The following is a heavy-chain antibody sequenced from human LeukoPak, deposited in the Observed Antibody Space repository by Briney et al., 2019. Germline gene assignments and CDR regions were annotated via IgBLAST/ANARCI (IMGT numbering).Heavy chain of an antibody. CDR2: IYSDGST. J-gene: IGHJ4*02. D-gene: IGHD6-13*01. CDR3: ARGYSSSWPRSFVLDY. CDR1: GFIVSSNY. V-gene: IGHV3-53*05. Sequence: GGSLRLSCAASGFIVSSNYMSWVRQAPGKGLEWVSIIYSDGSTYYADSVKGRFTISRDNFKNILYFDMNSLRSEDTAVYYCARGYSSSWPRSFVLDYWGQGTLVTVSS.